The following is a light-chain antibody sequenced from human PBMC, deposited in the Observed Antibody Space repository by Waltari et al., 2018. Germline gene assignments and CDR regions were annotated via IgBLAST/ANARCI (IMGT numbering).Light chain of an antibody. J-gene: IGKJ4*01. Sequence: EIIMTQSPATLSLSPGERATLSCRASQSVTNNLAWYQQKPGQAPRLRIYGASTRATSIPARISGSGSGTEFTLTISSLQSEDFAFDYCQQYNNWPLTFGGGTKVEIK. CDR2: GAS. CDR3: QQYNNWPLT. V-gene: IGKV3-15*01. CDR1: QSVTNN.